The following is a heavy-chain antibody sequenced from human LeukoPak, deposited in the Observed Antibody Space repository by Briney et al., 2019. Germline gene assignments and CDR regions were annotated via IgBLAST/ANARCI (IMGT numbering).Heavy chain of an antibody. CDR1: GFTFSSYA. Sequence: HPGRSLRLSCAASGFTFSSYAMHWVRQAPGKGLEWVAVISYDGSNKYYAGSVKGRFTISRDNSKNTLYLQMNSLRAEDTAVYYCAKDHYDFWSGPNWFDPWGQGTLVTVSS. CDR2: ISYDGSNK. J-gene: IGHJ5*02. D-gene: IGHD3-3*01. V-gene: IGHV3-30-3*01. CDR3: AKDHYDFWSGPNWFDP.